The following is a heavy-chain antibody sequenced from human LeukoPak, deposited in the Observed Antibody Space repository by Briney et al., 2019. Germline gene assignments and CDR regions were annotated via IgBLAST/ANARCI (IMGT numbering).Heavy chain of an antibody. Sequence: ASVKVSCKASGGTFSSYAISWVRQAPGQGLEWMGGIIPIFGTANYAQKFQGRVTIAADESTSTAYMELSSLRSEDTAVYYCARESYGSGLNWFDPWGQGTLVTVSS. D-gene: IGHD3-10*01. CDR1: GGTFSSYA. CDR2: IIPIFGTA. CDR3: ARESYGSGLNWFDP. J-gene: IGHJ5*02. V-gene: IGHV1-69*13.